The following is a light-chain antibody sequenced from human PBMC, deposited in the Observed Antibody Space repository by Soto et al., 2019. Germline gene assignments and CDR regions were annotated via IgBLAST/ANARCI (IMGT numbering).Light chain of an antibody. J-gene: IGKJ1*01. V-gene: IGKV1-5*03. CDR1: QNINNW. CDR2: KAS. Sequence: DIQMTQSPSTLPASVGDRVTITCRASQNINNWLAWYQQKPGKGPSLLIYKASNLESGVSSRFRGSGSGTEFTLTISSLQPDDIGTYYCQQNNRYPWTFGQGNKEDI. CDR3: QQNNRYPWT.